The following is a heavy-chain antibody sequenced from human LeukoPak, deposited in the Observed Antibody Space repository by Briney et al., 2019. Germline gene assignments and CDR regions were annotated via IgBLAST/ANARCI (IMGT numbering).Heavy chain of an antibody. CDR1: GFTFSDFD. CDR2: ISSSSSTI. V-gene: IGHV3-48*01. J-gene: IGHJ4*02. CDR3: ARDSYGAYEFDS. D-gene: IGHD4/OR15-4a*01. Sequence: GGSLRLSCVASGFTFSDFDMNWVRQAPGKGLEWVSYISSSSSTIYYADSVKGRFTISRDNAKNSLFLQMNSLRAEDTAVYYCARDSYGAYEFDSWGQGTLVTVSS.